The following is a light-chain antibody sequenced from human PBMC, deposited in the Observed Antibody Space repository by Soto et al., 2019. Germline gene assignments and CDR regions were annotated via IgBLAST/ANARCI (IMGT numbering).Light chain of an antibody. CDR2: EVT. CDR1: SSDVGGYDY. CDR3: SSHTSGSTRV. J-gene: IGLJ1*01. V-gene: IGLV2-14*01. Sequence: QSALTQPASVSGSPGQSIAISCTGTSSDVGGYDYVSWYQQQPDKAPKLMIYEVTQRPSGVSNRFSGSKSGNTASLTISGLQAEDEADYYCSSHTSGSTRVFGTGTKLT.